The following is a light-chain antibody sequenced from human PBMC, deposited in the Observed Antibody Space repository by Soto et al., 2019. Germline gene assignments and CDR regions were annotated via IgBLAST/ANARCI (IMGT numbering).Light chain of an antibody. V-gene: IGLV2-14*01. Sequence: WXXXXXXXAXXXMIYEVRNRPSGVSDRFSGARSXNTASLTISGXQAEDESDYYCSSYTSSSTWVFGGGTKFTCL. CDR2: EVR. J-gene: IGLJ3*02. CDR3: SSYTSSSTWV.